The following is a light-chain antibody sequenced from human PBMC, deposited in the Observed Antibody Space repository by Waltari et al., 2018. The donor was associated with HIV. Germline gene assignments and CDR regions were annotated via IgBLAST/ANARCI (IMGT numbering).Light chain of an antibody. CDR3: ATWDDSLNGHVV. J-gene: IGLJ2*01. CDR2: TNS. Sequence: QSVLTQPSSASGTPGQRVTISCSGSSSNIGDNTVNWYQQLPGTAPKLLIYTNSQRPSGVPDRFSGSKSGTSASLAISGLQSEDEADYYCATWDDSLNGHVVFGGGTKLTVL. CDR1: SSNIGDNT. V-gene: IGLV1-44*01.